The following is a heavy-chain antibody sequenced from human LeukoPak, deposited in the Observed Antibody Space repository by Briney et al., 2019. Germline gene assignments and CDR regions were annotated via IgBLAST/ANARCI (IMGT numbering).Heavy chain of an antibody. J-gene: IGHJ4*02. CDR3: ARDHQPPPLYYYDSSGYLDY. CDR2: ISSSSTI. CDR1: GFTFSSYN. D-gene: IGHD3-22*01. V-gene: IGHV3-48*01. Sequence: GGSLRLSCAASGFTFSSYNMNWVRQAPGKGLEWVSYISSSSTIHYADSVRGRFTISRDNAKNSLYLQMNSLRAEDTAVYYCARDHQPPPLYYYDSSGYLDYWGQGTLVTVSS.